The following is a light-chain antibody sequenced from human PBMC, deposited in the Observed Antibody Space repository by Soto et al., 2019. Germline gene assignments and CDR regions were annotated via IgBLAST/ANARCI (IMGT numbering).Light chain of an antibody. V-gene: IGKV3-15*01. CDR3: QQYDDWPLT. J-gene: IGKJ5*01. CDR1: QSLTTN. Sequence: EVVMTQSPGTLAVSPGERAIISCRASQSLTTNLAWYQQKPGQAPRLLIHDASTRATGIPARFSGSGSGTEFTLTISSLQSEDFAVYYCQQYDDWPLTFGQGTRLEIK. CDR2: DAS.